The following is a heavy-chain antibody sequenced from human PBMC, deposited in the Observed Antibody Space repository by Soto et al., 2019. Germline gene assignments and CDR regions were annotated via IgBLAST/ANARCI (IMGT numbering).Heavy chain of an antibody. CDR2: MIRTVDNT. D-gene: IGHD3-22*01. CDR3: ANYQSNSNPRYSFDF. Sequence: EVQLLESGGGLVKPGASLRLSCAASGFTFSIYAMTWVRQSPGQGLEWVSSMIRTVDNTYYADSVQGRFTISRDKSTNTVYLQLNSQSAEETSIYYGANYQSNSNPRYSFDFWGPGTLVTVSS. CDR1: GFTFSIYA. V-gene: IGHV3-23*01. J-gene: IGHJ4*02.